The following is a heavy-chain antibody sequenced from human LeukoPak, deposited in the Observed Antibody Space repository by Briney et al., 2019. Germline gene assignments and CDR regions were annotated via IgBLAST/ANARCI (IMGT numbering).Heavy chain of an antibody. Sequence: PSETLSLTCAVYGGSISSYYWSWIRQPAGKGLEWIGRIYTSGSTNYNPSLKSRVTMSVDTSKNQFSLKLSSVTAADTAVYYCARPRYSGSYSGVYNWFDPWGQGTLVTVSS. CDR3: ARPRYSGSYSGVYNWFDP. J-gene: IGHJ5*02. D-gene: IGHD1-26*01. CDR1: GGSISSYY. V-gene: IGHV4-59*10. CDR2: IYTSGST.